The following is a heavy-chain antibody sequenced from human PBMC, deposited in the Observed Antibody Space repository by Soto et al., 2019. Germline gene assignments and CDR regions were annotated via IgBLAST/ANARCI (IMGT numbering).Heavy chain of an antibody. Sequence: EVQLVESEGGLVQRGGSLRLSCAASGFTFNYYWMHWVRQAPGQGLVWVSHIHSDGSTTTYADSVKGRFTISRDNAKNRLYLQVNSLRAEDTAVYYCVRGDKGGFDLWGQGTTVTVSS. CDR1: GFTFNYYW. CDR3: VRGDKGGFDL. J-gene: IGHJ3*01. V-gene: IGHV3-74*01. D-gene: IGHD2-21*01. CDR2: IHSDGSTT.